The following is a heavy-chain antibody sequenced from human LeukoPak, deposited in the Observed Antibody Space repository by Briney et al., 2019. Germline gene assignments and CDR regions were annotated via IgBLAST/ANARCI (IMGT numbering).Heavy chain of an antibody. CDR2: ISGSGGST. J-gene: IGHJ4*02. CDR3: ATSITMVRGPWDY. CDR1: GFTCSSYA. V-gene: IGHV3-23*01. Sequence: PGGSLRLSCAASGFTCSSYAMSWVRQAPGKGLEWVSAISGSGGSTYYADSVKGRFTISRDNSKNTPYLQMNSLRAEDTAVYYCATSITMVRGPWDYWGQGTLVTVSS. D-gene: IGHD3-10*01.